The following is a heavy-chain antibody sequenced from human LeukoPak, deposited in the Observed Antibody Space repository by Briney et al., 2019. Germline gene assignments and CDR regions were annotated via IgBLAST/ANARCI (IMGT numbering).Heavy chain of an antibody. J-gene: IGHJ3*02. CDR1: GFTFSTSV. D-gene: IGHD3-3*01. Sequence: PGGSLRLSCAASGFTFSTSVMTWVRQSPGKGLEWVSAISGSGGSTYYADSVKGRFTISRDNSKNTLYLQMNSLRAEDTAVYYCAKDFFDAFDIWGQGTMVTVSS. CDR3: AKDFFDAFDI. V-gene: IGHV3-23*01. CDR2: ISGSGGST.